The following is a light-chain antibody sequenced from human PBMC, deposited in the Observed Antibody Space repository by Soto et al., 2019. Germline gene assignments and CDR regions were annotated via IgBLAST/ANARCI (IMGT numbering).Light chain of an antibody. CDR1: QSLLYSNGYNY. CDR3: IQSLPQTPYT. J-gene: IGKJ3*01. V-gene: IGKV2-28*01. CDR2: LGS. Sequence: DIVMTQSPIFLPVTPGEPASISCRSSQSLLYSNGYNYVDWYLQRPGQSPQLLIYLGSDRASGVPDRFSGSGSGTDFTLRISRVEAEDVGVYSCIQSLPQTPYTFGPGTKVDFQ.